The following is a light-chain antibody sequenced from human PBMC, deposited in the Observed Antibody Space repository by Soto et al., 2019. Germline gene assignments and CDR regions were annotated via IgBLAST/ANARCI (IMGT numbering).Light chain of an antibody. J-gene: IGLJ2*01. Sequence: QSVLTQPASVSGSPGQSITISCTGTGSHVGAYNSVSWYQQEPGKAPKLMIYEVSNRPSGISKRFSGSKSGNTASLTISGLQAEDEGEYYCSSFTSISTVVFGGGTKLTVL. CDR1: GSHVGAYNS. V-gene: IGLV2-14*01. CDR3: SSFTSISTVV. CDR2: EVS.